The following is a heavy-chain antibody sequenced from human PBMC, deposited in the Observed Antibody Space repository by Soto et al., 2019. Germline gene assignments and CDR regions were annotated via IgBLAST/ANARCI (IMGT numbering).Heavy chain of an antibody. D-gene: IGHD3-10*01. CDR3: ARALVTMVRGNGQGLFDY. V-gene: IGHV1-3*01. CDR1: GYTFTSYA. Sequence: QVQLVQSGAEVKKPGASVKVSCKASGYTFTSYAMHWVRQAPGQRLEWMGWINAGNGNTKYSQKFQGRVTITRDTSASTAYMELSSLRSEDTAVYYCARALVTMVRGNGQGLFDYWGQGTLVTVAS. J-gene: IGHJ4*02. CDR2: INAGNGNT.